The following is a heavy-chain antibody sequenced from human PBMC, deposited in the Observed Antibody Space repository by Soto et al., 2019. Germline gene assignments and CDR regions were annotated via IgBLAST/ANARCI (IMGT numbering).Heavy chain of an antibody. D-gene: IGHD6-13*01. J-gene: IGHJ6*02. CDR3: AGIRIAAAGGGLDV. CDR1: GGSFNSGDYA. CDR2: IYHSGST. V-gene: IGHV4-30-2*01. Sequence: LQLQESGSGLVKPSQTLSLTCGVSGGSFNSGDYAWGWIRQPPGKGLEWMGYIYHSGSTYYNPSLKSRVTILVDRSKNQFSPKLSSVTAADTAVYYCAGIRIAAAGGGLDVWGQGTTVTVSS.